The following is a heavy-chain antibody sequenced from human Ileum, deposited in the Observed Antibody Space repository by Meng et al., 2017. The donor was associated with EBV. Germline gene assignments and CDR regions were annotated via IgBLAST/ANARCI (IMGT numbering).Heavy chain of an antibody. V-gene: IGHV4-4*02. J-gene: IGHJ4*02. CDR1: GDSRRSHSW. CDR2: MYHSRDY. Sequence: VQRKEQGPGLGNAEGTVPLISAGMGDSRRSHSWWNWVRQRTGKGLEWIGDMYHSRDYNYNPSLKSLVTISQENCNTQFSLTLSSVTAADTAVYYCARGYGSGRDYFDYWGQGTLVTVSS. CDR3: ARGYGSGRDYFDY. D-gene: IGHD3-10*01.